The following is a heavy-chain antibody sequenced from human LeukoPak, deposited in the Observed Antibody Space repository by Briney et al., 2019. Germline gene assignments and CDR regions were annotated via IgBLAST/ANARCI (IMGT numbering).Heavy chain of an antibody. V-gene: IGHV4-34*01. Sequence: SETLSLTCAVYGGSFSGYSWTWIRQPPGKGLEWIGDINHSGSTNYNPSLKSRVTISVDTAKNQFSLKLSSVTAADTAVYYCASLGETYHYERSGYYYSDYWGQGTLVTVSS. J-gene: IGHJ4*02. CDR2: INHSGST. CDR1: GGSFSGYS. CDR3: ASLGETYHYERSGYYYSDY. D-gene: IGHD3-22*01.